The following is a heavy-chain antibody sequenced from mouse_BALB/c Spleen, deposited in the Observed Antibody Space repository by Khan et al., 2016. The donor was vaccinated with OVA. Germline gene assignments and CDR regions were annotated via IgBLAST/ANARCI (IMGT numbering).Heavy chain of an antibody. CDR3: TRLAYYYDIEGFAY. CDR1: GFTFSTYG. V-gene: IGHV5-6*01. D-gene: IGHD1-1*01. Sequence: EVELVESGGDLVKPGGSLKLSCAASGFTFSTYGMSWVRQTPDKRLEWVATVSTGGGYTYYPDSVKGRFTLSRDNAKNTLYLQMSGLKSEDTAMFYCTRLAYYYDIEGFAYWGQGTLVTVSA. CDR2: VSTGGGYT. J-gene: IGHJ3*01.